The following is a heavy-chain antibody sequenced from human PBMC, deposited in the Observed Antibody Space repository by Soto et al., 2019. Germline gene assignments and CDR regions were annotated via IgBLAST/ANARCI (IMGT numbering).Heavy chain of an antibody. Sequence: ASVKVSCKASGYTFTSYYMHWVRQDPGQGLEWMGKIKPTGGSTSYAQKFQGRVTMTRDTSTSTVYMELSSLTSEDTAVYYCGRTFSDGLPSDYWGQGTLVTVSS. CDR3: GRTFSDGLPSDY. D-gene: IGHD6-25*01. V-gene: IGHV1-46*01. CDR2: IKPTGGST. CDR1: GYTFTSYY. J-gene: IGHJ4*02.